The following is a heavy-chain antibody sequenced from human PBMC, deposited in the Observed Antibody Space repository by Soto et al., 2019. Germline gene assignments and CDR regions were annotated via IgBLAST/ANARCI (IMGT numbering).Heavy chain of an antibody. D-gene: IGHD6-19*01. J-gene: IGHJ4*02. V-gene: IGHV5-10-1*01. Sequence: GESLKISCKGSGYSFTTYWISWVRQMPGRGLEWMVRIDPSDSYTNYSPSFQGHVTISADKSISTAYLQWSSLKASDTAMYYCARLDYSSGRFLDYWGQGPLVTVSS. CDR1: GYSFTTYW. CDR3: ARLDYSSGRFLDY. CDR2: IDPSDSYT.